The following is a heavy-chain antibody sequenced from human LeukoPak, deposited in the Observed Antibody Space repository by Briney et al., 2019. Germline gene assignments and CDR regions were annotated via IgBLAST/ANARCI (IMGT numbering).Heavy chain of an antibody. Sequence: AGGSLRLSCAASGFTFSSYWMHWVRQAPGKGLVWVSRINSDGSSTSYADSVKGRFTISRDNAKNTLYLQMNSLRAEDTAVYYCARERIAVAGTDFDYWGQGTLVTVSS. CDR2: INSDGSST. J-gene: IGHJ4*02. CDR1: GFTFSSYW. CDR3: ARERIAVAGTDFDY. D-gene: IGHD6-19*01. V-gene: IGHV3-74*01.